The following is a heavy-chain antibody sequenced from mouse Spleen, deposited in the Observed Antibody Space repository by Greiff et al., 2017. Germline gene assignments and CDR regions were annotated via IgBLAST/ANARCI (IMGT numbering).Heavy chain of an antibody. CDR2: INPSNGGT. D-gene: IGHD2-1*01. V-gene: IGHV1-53*01. Sequence: QVQLQQPGTELVKPGASVKLSCKASGYTFTSYWMHWVKQRPGQGLEWIGNINPSNGGTNYNEKFKSKATLTVDKSSSTAYMQLSSLTSEDSAVYYGARWGYYGNYLYSFDYWGQGTTLTVSS. CDR1: GYTFTSYW. J-gene: IGHJ2*01. CDR3: ARWGYYGNYLYSFDY.